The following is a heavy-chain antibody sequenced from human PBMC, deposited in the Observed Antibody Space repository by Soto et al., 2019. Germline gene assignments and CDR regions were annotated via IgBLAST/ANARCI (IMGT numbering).Heavy chain of an antibody. Sequence: GGSLRLSCAASGFNFSTNWMHWVRQAPGKGLVWVSRINSDGSRRSYADSVKGRFTISRDNAKNTLYLQMNSLRAEDTAVYYCARQGGVTAYYNWFDPWGQGTLVTVSS. V-gene: IGHV3-74*01. D-gene: IGHD3-16*01. CDR2: INSDGSRR. CDR1: GFNFSTNW. J-gene: IGHJ5*02. CDR3: ARQGGVTAYYNWFDP.